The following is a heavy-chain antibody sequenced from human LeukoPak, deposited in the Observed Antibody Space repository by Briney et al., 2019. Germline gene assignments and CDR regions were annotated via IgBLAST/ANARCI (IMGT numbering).Heavy chain of an antibody. V-gene: IGHV1-69*01. J-gene: IGHJ6*02. CDR3: ARDGYCSGGSCYSHWPYYGMDV. D-gene: IGHD2-15*01. CDR2: IIPIFGTA. CDR1: GGTFSSYA. Sequence: ASVNVSCKASGGTFSSYAISWVRQAPGQGLEWMGGIIPIFGTANYAQKFQGRVTITADESTSTAYMELSSLRSEDTAVYYCARDGYCSGGSCYSHWPYYGMDVWGQGTTVTVSS.